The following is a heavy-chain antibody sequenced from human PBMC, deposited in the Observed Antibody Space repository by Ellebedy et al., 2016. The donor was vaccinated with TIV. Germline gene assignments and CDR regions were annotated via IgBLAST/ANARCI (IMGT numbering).Heavy chain of an antibody. CDR1: GFTFSDYY. J-gene: IGHJ3*02. Sequence: GESLKISCAASGFTFSDYYMSWICQAPGKGLEWVSSISSSGSMRSYTDSVKGRFTIYRDNAKNSLYLQLKSLRAEDTAVYYCAISSGWFEGAFDIWGQGTMVTVSS. CDR2: ISSSGSMR. V-gene: IGHV3-11*01. D-gene: IGHD6-19*01. CDR3: AISSGWFEGAFDI.